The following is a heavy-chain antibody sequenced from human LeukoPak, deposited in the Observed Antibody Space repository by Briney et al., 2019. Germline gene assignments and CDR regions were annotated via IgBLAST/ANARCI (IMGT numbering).Heavy chain of an antibody. CDR3: ARTTEGYCRGRSCYSNYYYIVV. V-gene: IGHV4-59*13. CDR1: GGSLRSYY. CDR2: IHYSGRT. Sequence: SETLSHPCSVSGGSLRSYYWSWIPQPPGKALEWFGYIHYSGRTHYNPSLKRRVTISVHTSKTQFSLKLSPVTAADTAVYYCARTTEGYCRGRSCYSNYYYIVVWGKGATVTVSS. D-gene: IGHD2-15*01. J-gene: IGHJ6*03.